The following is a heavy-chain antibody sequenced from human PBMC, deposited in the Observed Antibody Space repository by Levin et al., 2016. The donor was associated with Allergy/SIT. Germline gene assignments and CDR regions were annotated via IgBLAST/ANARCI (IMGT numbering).Heavy chain of an antibody. J-gene: IGHJ6*02. CDR3: AREVGSSGWYIYYYYGMDV. CDR1: GFTFSSYG. Sequence: GGSLRLSCAASGFTFSSYGMHWVRQAPGKGLEWVAVIWYDGSNKYYADSVKGRFTISRDNSKNTLYLQMNSLRAEDTAVYYCAREVGSSGWYIYYYYGMDVWGQGTTVTVSS. CDR2: IWYDGSNK. V-gene: IGHV3-33*01. D-gene: IGHD6-19*01.